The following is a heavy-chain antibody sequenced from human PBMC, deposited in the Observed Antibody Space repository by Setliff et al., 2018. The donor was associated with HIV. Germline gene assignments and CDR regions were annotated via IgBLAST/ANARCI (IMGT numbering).Heavy chain of an antibody. D-gene: IGHD1-26*01. Sequence: ASVKVSCKASGYTFSSYDINWVRQATGQGLEWMGWMNPNSGNIGYAQKFQGRVTMTRNTSISTAYMELSSLRSEDTAVYYCAREGVGGNWFDPWGQGTLVTVSS. CDR1: GYTFSSYD. J-gene: IGHJ5*02. CDR3: AREGVGGNWFDP. CDR2: MNPNSGNI. V-gene: IGHV1-8*02.